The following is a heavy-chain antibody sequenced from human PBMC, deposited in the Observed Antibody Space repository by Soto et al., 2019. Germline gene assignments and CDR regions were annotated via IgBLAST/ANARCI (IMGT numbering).Heavy chain of an antibody. CDR1: GLNFSIYS. CDR3: ASGGSSLNFDS. V-gene: IGHV3-74*01. D-gene: IGHD6-6*01. Sequence: GSLRLSCAASGLNFSIYSMNWVRQAPGKGLEWVSYIMPGSSTSYADSVKGRFTISRDNAKNTLYLQMNSLRAEDTAVYYCASGGSSLNFDSWGQGTLVTVSS. CDR2: IMPGSST. J-gene: IGHJ4*02.